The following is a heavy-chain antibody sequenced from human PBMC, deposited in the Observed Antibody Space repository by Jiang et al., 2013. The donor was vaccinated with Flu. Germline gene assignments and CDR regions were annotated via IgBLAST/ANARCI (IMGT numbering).Heavy chain of an antibody. J-gene: IGHJ3*01. V-gene: IGHV1-69*01. CDR3: ARGLVYYDSSGYVN. CDR2: IIPIFGTA. Sequence: TFSSYAISWVRQAPGQGLEWMGGIIPIFGTANYAQKFQGRVTITADESTSTAYMELSSLRSEDTAVYYCARGLVYYDSSGYVNWGQGTMVTVSS. CDR1: TFSSYA. D-gene: IGHD3-22*01.